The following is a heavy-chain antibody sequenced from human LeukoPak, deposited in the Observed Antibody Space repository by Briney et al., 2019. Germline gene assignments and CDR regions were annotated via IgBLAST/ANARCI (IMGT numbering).Heavy chain of an antibody. CDR1: GFTFNSYW. CDR3: ARDGPAMSRQQLVPDAFDI. V-gene: IGHV3-7*01. CDR2: IRYDGSDK. J-gene: IGHJ3*02. D-gene: IGHD6-13*01. Sequence: GGSLRLSCAAAGFTFNSYWMSGVREAPGRGLEWGANIRYDGSDKYYEDSVKGRFTIPRDNAKNSLFLQMNSLRAEDTVVYYCARDGPAMSRQQLVPDAFDIWGQGTMVTLSS.